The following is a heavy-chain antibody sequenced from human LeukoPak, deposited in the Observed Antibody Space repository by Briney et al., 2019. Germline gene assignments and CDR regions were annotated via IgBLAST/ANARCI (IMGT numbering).Heavy chain of an antibody. CDR3: ARGPQAPGYCSGGSCYSFYYYYMDV. D-gene: IGHD2-15*01. Sequence: GASVKVSCKASGYTFTTYDINLVRQAAGQGLEWMGWMNPNSGNTGFAHKFQGRISMTRNTSKSTAYMELSSLRSEDTAVYYCARGPQAPGYCSGGSCYSFYYYYMDVWGKGTTVTVSS. CDR1: GYTFTTYD. J-gene: IGHJ6*03. V-gene: IGHV1-8*01. CDR2: MNPNSGNT.